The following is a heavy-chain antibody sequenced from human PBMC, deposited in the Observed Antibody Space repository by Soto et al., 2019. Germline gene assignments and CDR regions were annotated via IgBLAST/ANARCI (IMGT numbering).Heavy chain of an antibody. Sequence: GGSLRLSCAASGFTFSSYAMSWVRQAPGKGLEWVSAISGSGGSTYYADSVKGRFTISRDNSKNTLYLQMNSLRAEDTAVYYCAKAGKRLLWFGESFVDYWGQGTLVTVSS. J-gene: IGHJ4*02. D-gene: IGHD3-10*01. CDR3: AKAGKRLLWFGESFVDY. CDR2: ISGSGGST. V-gene: IGHV3-23*01. CDR1: GFTFSSYA.